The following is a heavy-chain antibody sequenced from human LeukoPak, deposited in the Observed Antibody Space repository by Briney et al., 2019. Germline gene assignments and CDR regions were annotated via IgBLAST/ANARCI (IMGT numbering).Heavy chain of an antibody. CDR3: ARVGYYGSGSPGGFDY. J-gene: IGHJ4*02. Sequence: GGSLRLSCAASAFTFSCYALHWVRQAPGKGLEWISYISSSGNIYYADSVKGRFTISRDNAKNSLYLQMNSLRDEDTAVYYCARVGYYGSGSPGGFDYWGQGTLVTVSS. D-gene: IGHD3-10*01. CDR2: ISSSGNI. V-gene: IGHV3-48*02. CDR1: AFTFSCYA.